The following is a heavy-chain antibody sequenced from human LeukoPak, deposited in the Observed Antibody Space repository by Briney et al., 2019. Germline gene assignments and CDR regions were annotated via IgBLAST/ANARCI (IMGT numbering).Heavy chain of an antibody. D-gene: IGHD3-3*01. J-gene: IGHJ4*02. CDR1: GFTFSSYS. Sequence: GGSLRLSCAASGFTFSSYSMNWVRQAPVKGLEWVSSISSSSSYIYYADSVKGRFTISRDNAKNSLYLQMNSLRAEDTAVYYCARDRYRDFWSGYPFDYWGQGTLVTVSS. CDR3: ARDRYRDFWSGYPFDY. V-gene: IGHV3-21*01. CDR2: ISSSSSYI.